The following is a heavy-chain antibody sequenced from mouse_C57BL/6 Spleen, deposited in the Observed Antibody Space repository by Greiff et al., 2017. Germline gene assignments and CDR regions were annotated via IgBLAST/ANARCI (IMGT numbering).Heavy chain of an antibody. CDR1: GYAFTNYL. CDR3: ARETTVVATRYFDV. D-gene: IGHD1-1*01. Sequence: VQLQESGAELVRPGTSVKVSCKASGYAFTNYLIEWVKQRPGQGLEWIGVINPGSGGTNYNEKFKGKATLTADKSSSTAYMQLSSLTSEDSAVYFCARETTVVATRYFDVWGTGTTVTVSS. V-gene: IGHV1-54*01. J-gene: IGHJ1*03. CDR2: INPGSGGT.